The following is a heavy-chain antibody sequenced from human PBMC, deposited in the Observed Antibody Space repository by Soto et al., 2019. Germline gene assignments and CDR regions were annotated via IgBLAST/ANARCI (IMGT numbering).Heavy chain of an antibody. J-gene: IGHJ4*02. D-gene: IGHD3-9*01. V-gene: IGHV1-69*13. CDR1: GGTFSSYA. Sequence: SVKVSCKASGGTFSSYAISWVRQAPGQGLEWMGGIIPIFGTANYAQKFQGRVPITADESTSTAYMELSSLRSEDTAVYYCAREDILTGYYNYWGQGTLVTVSS. CDR3: AREDILTGYYNY. CDR2: IIPIFGTA.